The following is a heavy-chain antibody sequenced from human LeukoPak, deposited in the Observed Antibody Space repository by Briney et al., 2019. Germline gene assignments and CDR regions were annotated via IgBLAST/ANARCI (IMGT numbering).Heavy chain of an antibody. D-gene: IGHD1-26*01. CDR3: ARGQLATGYYYYYYGMDG. Sequence: SETLSLTCAVYGGSFSGYYWSWIRQPPGKGLEWIGEINHSGSTNYNPSLKSRVTISVDTSKNQFSLKLSSVTAADTAVYYCARGQLATGYYYYYYGMDGWGQGTTVTVSS. CDR2: INHSGST. V-gene: IGHV4-34*01. CDR1: GGSFSGYY. J-gene: IGHJ6*02.